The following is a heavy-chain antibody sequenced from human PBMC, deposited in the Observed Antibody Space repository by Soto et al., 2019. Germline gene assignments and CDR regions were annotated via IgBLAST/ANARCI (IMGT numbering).Heavy chain of an antibody. Sequence: GGSLRLSCAASGFTFSHYAMTWVRQGPGKGLEWVSVISGSGGTSYYADSVTGRFTISRDNPKKMLYLQMSSLRGEDTAIYYCAKYSDILAISTATGNQLDTWGQATRGTGSS. CDR3: AKYSDILAISTATGNQLDT. V-gene: IGHV3-23*01. J-gene: IGHJ5*02. CDR2: ISGSGGTS. CDR1: GFTFSHYA. D-gene: IGHD1-26*01.